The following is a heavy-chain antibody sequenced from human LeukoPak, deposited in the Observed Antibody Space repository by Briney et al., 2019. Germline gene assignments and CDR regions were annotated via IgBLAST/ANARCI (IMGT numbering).Heavy chain of an antibody. CDR2: VYTSGST. J-gene: IGHJ4*02. CDR1: GGSISSDNYS. D-gene: IGHD4-17*01. Sequence: SETLSLTCTVSGGSISSDNYSWSWIRQPAGKGLEWIGRVYTSGSTNYNPSLKSRVTISVDTSKNQFSLKLSFVTAADTAVYYCARLSTVTTSFDYWGQGTLVTVSS. V-gene: IGHV4-61*02. CDR3: ARLSTVTTSFDY.